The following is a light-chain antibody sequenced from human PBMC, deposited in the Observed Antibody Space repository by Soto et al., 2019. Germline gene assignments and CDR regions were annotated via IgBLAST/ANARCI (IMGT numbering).Light chain of an antibody. V-gene: IGKV3-20*01. CDR3: QHYGTSAL. J-gene: IGKJ3*01. CDR1: QSVSSSY. Sequence: EIVLTQSPGTLSLSPGERATLSCRASQSVSSSYLAWYQQKPGQAPRLLIYDASRATGIPDRFSASGSGTAFTLTITTLEPEDSAVYCCQHYGTSALFGPGTKVDI. CDR2: DAS.